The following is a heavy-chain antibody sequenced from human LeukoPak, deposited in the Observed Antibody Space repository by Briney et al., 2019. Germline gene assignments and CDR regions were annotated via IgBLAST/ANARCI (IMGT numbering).Heavy chain of an antibody. CDR2: FYPGGTT. V-gene: IGHV3-66*01. D-gene: IGHD2-8*02. Sequence: GGSLRLSCAASGFTVSSNYMIWVRQPPGMGLEWVSVFYPGGTTYYADSVKGRFSISRDNSKNIVSLQMNSLRAEDTAVYYCVRGQEVVYTPTFDYWGQGVLVTVSS. CDR3: VRGQEVVYTPTFDY. J-gene: IGHJ4*02. CDR1: GFTVSSNY.